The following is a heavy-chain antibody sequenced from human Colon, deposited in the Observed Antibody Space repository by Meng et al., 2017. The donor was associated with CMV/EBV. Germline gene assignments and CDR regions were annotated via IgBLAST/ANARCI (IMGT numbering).Heavy chain of an antibody. D-gene: IGHD6-19*01. CDR1: GYTFTSYA. V-gene: IGHV1-2*02. CDR2: INPYSGVT. Sequence: ASVKVSCKASGYTFTSYAMNWVRQAPGQGLEWVGWINPYSGVTNSAQKFQGRVTMTRDTSISTVYMELTRLTSDDTARYYCAKAVAASDYYYRGLDVWGQGTTVTVSS. J-gene: IGHJ6*02. CDR3: AKAVAASDYYYRGLDV.